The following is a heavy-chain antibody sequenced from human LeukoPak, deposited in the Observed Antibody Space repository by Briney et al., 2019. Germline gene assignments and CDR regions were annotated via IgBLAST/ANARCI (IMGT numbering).Heavy chain of an antibody. D-gene: IGHD1-26*01. CDR3: ARERESGGSYRSYYYYYYMDV. V-gene: IGHV6-1*01. Sequence: SQTLSLTCAISGDSVSSNSAAWNWIRQSPSRGLEWLGRTYYRSKWYNDYAVSVKSRITINPDTSKNQFSLQLNSVTPEDTAVYYCARERESGGSYRSYYYYYYMDVWGKGTTVTVSS. J-gene: IGHJ6*03. CDR1: GDSVSSNSAA. CDR2: TYYRSKWYN.